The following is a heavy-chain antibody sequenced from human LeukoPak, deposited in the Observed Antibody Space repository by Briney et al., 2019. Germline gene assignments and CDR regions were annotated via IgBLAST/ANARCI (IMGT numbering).Heavy chain of an antibody. J-gene: IGHJ4*02. CDR3: AREQWELPRGTYYSDY. D-gene: IGHD1-26*01. CDR1: GFIVSRYW. CDR2: IKKDGREK. Sequence: PGESLRLSCAASGFIVSRYWMSWVRQAPGKELEWVANIKKDGREKYYVDSVEGRLTISRDNAKTSLYLDMDSLRAEDTAVYYCAREQWELPRGTYYSDYWGQGTLVTV. V-gene: IGHV3-7*05.